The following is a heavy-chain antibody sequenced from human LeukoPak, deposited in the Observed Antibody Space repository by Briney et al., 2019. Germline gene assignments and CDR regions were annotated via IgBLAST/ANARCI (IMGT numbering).Heavy chain of an antibody. CDR3: AKASKSDFGSGWSDAFDI. CDR2: ISSSSSII. D-gene: IGHD6-19*01. Sequence: PGGSLRLSCAASGFTFSSYSMNWVRQAPGKGLEWVSYISSSSSIIYYADSVKGRFTISRDNAKNSLYLQTNSLRAEDTAVYYCAKASKSDFGSGWSDAFDIWGQGTMVTVSS. CDR1: GFTFSSYS. J-gene: IGHJ3*02. V-gene: IGHV3-48*04.